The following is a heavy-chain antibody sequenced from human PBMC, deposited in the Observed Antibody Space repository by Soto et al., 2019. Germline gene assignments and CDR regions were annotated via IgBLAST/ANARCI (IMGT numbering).Heavy chain of an antibody. CDR1: GYSFPTYR. CDR2: IYPGDSET. J-gene: IGHJ3*02. V-gene: IGHV5-51*01. CDR3: ARQRIEAAFDAFDI. D-gene: IGHD6-25*01. Sequence: EVQLVQSGAEVKKPGESLKISCKGSGYSFPTYRIGWVRQMPGKGLEWMGIIYPGDSETRYSPSFQGQVTISPDKSNTTAYLQWSGLKASDTSMYYCARQRIEAAFDAFDIWGQGTMVTVSS.